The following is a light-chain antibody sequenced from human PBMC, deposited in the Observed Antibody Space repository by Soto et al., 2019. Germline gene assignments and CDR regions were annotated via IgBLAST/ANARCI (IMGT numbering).Light chain of an antibody. Sequence: EIVLTQSPATLSLSPGERATISCGASQSVSSSYLAWYQQKSGLAPRLLIYDASSRATGISDRFSGSGSGTDFTLTICRLEPEDFAVYYCQQYGSSPRTFGQGTKVDIK. CDR2: DAS. V-gene: IGKV3D-20*01. J-gene: IGKJ1*01. CDR1: QSVSSSY. CDR3: QQYGSSPRT.